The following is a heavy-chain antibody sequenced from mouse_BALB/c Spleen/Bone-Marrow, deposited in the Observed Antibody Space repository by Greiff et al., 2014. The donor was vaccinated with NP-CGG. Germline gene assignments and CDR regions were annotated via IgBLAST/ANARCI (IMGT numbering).Heavy chain of an antibody. J-gene: IGHJ3*01. CDR1: GYTFTSYV. D-gene: IGHD2-4*01. CDR3: AREGSTMITTEAWFAY. V-gene: IGHV1-14*01. CDR2: INPYNDGT. Sequence: VQLQQSGPELVKPGASVKMSCKASGYTFTSYVMHWVKQKPGQGLEWIGYINPYNDGTKYNEKFKGKATLTSDKSSSTAYMELSSLTSEGSAVYYCAREGSTMITTEAWFAYWGQGTLVTVSA.